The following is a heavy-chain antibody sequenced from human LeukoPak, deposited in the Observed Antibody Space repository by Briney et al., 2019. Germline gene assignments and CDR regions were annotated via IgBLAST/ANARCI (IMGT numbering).Heavy chain of an antibody. J-gene: IGHJ4*02. D-gene: IGHD1-7*01. V-gene: IGHV3-53*01. CDR1: GFTVSSNY. Sequence: GGSLRLPCAASGFTVSSNYMSWVRQAPGKGLEWVSVIYSGGNTYYADSVKGRFTVSRDNSKNTLYLQMNSLRAEDTAVYYCATSEWELHIDYWGQGTLVTVSS. CDR2: IYSGGNT. CDR3: ATSEWELHIDY.